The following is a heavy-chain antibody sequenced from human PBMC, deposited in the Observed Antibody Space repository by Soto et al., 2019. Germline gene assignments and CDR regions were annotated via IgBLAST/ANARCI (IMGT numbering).Heavy chain of an antibody. J-gene: IGHJ5*01. CDR3: ARHSSAPLSRFDF. Sequence: PSETLSLTCTVSGGSISSSSYYWGWIRQPPGKGLEWIGSIYYSGSTYYNPSLKSRVTISVDTSKNQFSLKLSSVTAADTAVYYCARHSSAPLSRFDFRGQRTLDTGSS. CDR2: IYYSGST. D-gene: IGHD6-6*01. V-gene: IGHV4-39*01. CDR1: GGSISSSSYY.